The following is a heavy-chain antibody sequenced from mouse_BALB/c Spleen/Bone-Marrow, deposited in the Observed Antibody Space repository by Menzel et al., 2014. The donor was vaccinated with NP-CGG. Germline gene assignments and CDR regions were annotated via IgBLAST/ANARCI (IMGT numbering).Heavy chain of an antibody. CDR2: LNPGSGGS. J-gene: IGHJ2*01. CDR3: ARSTTVKDYFDY. D-gene: IGHD1-1*01. Sequence: QVQLQQSGAELVRPGTSVKVSRKASGYAFTNYLIEWLKRRPGQGLEWIGVLNPGSGGSHYNEKFKGKATLTADKSSSTAYMQLSSLTSDDSAVYFCARSTTVKDYFDYWGQGTTLTVSS. V-gene: IGHV1-54*01. CDR1: GYAFTNYL.